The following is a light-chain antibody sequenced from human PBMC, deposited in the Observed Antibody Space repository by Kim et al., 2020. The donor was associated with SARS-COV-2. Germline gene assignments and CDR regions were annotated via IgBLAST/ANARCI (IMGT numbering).Light chain of an antibody. CDR1: QSVRSN. CDR3: QQYDDWRPYT. J-gene: IGKJ2*01. CDR2: GAS. Sequence: GSPGERATLSCRASQSVRSNSAWYQQKPGQAPRLLIYGASTRATGIPARFSGSGSGTEFTLTISSLQSEDSAIYYCQQYDDWRPYTFGQGTKLEI. V-gene: IGKV3-15*01.